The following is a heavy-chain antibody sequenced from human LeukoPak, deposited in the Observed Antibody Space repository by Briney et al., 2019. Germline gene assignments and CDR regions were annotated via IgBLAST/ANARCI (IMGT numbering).Heavy chain of an antibody. D-gene: IGHD3-10*02. CDR1: EFSVGSNY. Sequence: PGGSLRLSCAASEFSVGSNYMTWVRQAPGKGLEWVSYISSSSSTIYYADSVKGRFTISRDNAKNSLYLQMNSLRAEDTAVYYCAELGITMIGGVWGKGTTVTISS. V-gene: IGHV3-48*04. J-gene: IGHJ6*04. CDR3: AELGITMIGGV. CDR2: ISSSSSTI.